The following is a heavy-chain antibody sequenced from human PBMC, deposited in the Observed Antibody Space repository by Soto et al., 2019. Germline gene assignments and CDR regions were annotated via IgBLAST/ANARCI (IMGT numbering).Heavy chain of an antibody. CDR1: GITISNYP. CDR3: VKDDGGYPSTAPH. D-gene: IGHD3-22*01. CDR2: ISGSGDRT. J-gene: IGHJ4*02. V-gene: IGHV3-23*01. Sequence: EVQLLESGGGLVQPGGSLRLYCAASGITISNYPMSWVRQAPGKGLDGVSGISGSGDRTYYADSAKGRFSSSKDISKNSLSLQLDSLGVEDTAVYFGVKDDGGYPSTAPHWGQGTLVTVSS.